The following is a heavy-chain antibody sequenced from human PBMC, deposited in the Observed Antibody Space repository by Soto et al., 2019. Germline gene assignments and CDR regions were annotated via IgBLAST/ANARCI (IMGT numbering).Heavy chain of an antibody. Sequence: GGSLRLSCAASGFTFSSYAMSWVRQAPGKGREWVSAISGSGGRTYYADSVKGRFTISRDNSKNTLYLQMNSLRAEDTAVYYCAKAQYAAMVPFYYYYGMDVWGQGTTVTVSS. J-gene: IGHJ6*02. V-gene: IGHV3-23*01. CDR2: ISGSGGRT. D-gene: IGHD5-18*01. CDR3: AKAQYAAMVPFYYYYGMDV. CDR1: GFTFSSYA.